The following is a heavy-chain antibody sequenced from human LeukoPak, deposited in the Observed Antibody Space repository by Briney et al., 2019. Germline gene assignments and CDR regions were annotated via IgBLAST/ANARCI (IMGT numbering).Heavy chain of an antibody. D-gene: IGHD2/OR15-2a*01. V-gene: IGHV3-23*01. CDR1: GFTFSSFA. CDR2: ISGSGGST. CDR3: AKDQYRDYFRGADY. J-gene: IGHJ4*02. Sequence: GGSLRLSCAASGFTFSSFAMSWVRQAPGKGLEWVSGISGSGGSTYYADSVKGRFTISRDNAKSTLYLQMSSLRAEDTAVYYCAKDQYRDYFRGADYWGQGTLVTVSS.